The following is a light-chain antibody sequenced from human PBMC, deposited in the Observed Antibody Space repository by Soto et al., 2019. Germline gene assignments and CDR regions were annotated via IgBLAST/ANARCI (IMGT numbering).Light chain of an antibody. CDR1: QSVSSY. CDR2: DSS. J-gene: IGKJ4*01. Sequence: EIVLTQSPATLSLSPGERATLSCRASQSVSSYLAWYQQKPGQAPRLLISDSSNRATCIPARFSVSGSGTDFTLTVSSLEPEDFAVYYCQQRRDWPLTFGGGTKVEI. CDR3: QQRRDWPLT. V-gene: IGKV3-11*01.